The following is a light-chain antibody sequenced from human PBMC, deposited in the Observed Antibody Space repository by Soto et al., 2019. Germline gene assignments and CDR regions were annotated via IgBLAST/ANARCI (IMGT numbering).Light chain of an antibody. J-gene: IGKJ5*01. CDR2: DAS. V-gene: IGKV3D-20*02. CDR3: HQRSSSPIT. CDR1: QSIRSSY. Sequence: EIAWAHSPRTMSXXPVEXATLXXRXSQSIRSSYLAWYEQEPGHAPRFLIYDASNGATGIRAAFSGSRTGTDFTLTINNLEPADFADYYSHQRSSSPITLGQGTRMEI.